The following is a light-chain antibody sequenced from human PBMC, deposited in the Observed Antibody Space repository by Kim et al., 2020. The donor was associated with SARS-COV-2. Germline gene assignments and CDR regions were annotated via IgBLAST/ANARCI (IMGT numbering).Light chain of an antibody. CDR2: IAS. Sequence: SQGEKATLSCRASRGVTSNYLAWYQQKPGQAPRLLIYIASSRATGIPDRFSGSGSGTEFTLTISRLEPEDFAVYYCHQYGSPPSTFGQGTRLDIK. CDR3: HQYGSPPST. J-gene: IGKJ5*01. V-gene: IGKV3-20*01. CDR1: RGVTSNY.